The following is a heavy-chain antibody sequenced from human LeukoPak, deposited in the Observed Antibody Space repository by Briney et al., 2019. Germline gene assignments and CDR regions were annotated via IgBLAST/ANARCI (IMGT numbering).Heavy chain of an antibody. V-gene: IGHV3-7*04. CDR1: GFTISRHW. J-gene: IGHJ4*02. CDR2: IKQDGTIQ. CDR3: ARGYCGGASCYAPLFDA. Sequence: PGGSLRLSCGASGFTISRHWMSWVRQVPGKGPEWVANIKQDGTIQYYVDSVKGRFTISRDNAENSLDLQMDSLTVEDTAVYYCARGYCGGASCYAPLFDAWGQGVLVTVSS. D-gene: IGHD2-2*01.